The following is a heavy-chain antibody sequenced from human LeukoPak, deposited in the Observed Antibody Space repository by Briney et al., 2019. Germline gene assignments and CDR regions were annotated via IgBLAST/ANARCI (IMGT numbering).Heavy chain of an antibody. D-gene: IGHD1-26*01. CDR3: VRDNRSYNFDY. V-gene: IGHV3-21*01. J-gene: IGHJ4*02. CDR2: ISSSSSYI. Sequence: GGSLRLSCAASGFTFSTFGMNWVRQAPGKGLEWVSSISSSSSYIYYADSVKGRFTISRDNAKNSLFLQMNSLRAEDTAVYYCVRDNRSYNFDYWGQGTLVTVSS. CDR1: GFTFSTFG.